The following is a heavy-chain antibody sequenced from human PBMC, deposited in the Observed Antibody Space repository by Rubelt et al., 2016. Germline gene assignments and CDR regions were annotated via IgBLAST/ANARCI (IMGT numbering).Heavy chain of an antibody. CDR1: GGSISSYY. CDR3: AREKGIVGATFDY. Sequence: QVQLQESGPGLVKPSETLSLTCTVSGGSISSYYWSWIRQPPGKGLEWIGYIYYSGSTNYNPSLKRRVTISVEPSKNQFSLKLRAGTAAETAVYYCAREKGIVGATFDYWGQGTLVTVSS. J-gene: IGHJ4*02. CDR2: IYYSGST. V-gene: IGHV4-59*01. D-gene: IGHD1-26*01.